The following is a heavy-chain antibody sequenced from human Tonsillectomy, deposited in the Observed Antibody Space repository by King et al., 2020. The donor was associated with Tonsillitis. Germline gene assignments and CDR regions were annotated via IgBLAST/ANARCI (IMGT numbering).Heavy chain of an antibody. J-gene: IGHJ5*02. CDR2: IKQDGSEK. CDR3: ARLTEYYDSSGYVWFDP. V-gene: IGHV3-7*01. Sequence: VQLVQSGGGLVQPGGSLRLSCAASGFTFSSYWMSWVRQAPGKGLEWVANIKQDGSEKYYVDSVKGRFTISRDNAKNSLHLQMNSLRAEDTAVYYCARLTEYYDSSGYVWFDPWGQGTLVTVSS. CDR1: GFTFSSYW. D-gene: IGHD3-22*01.